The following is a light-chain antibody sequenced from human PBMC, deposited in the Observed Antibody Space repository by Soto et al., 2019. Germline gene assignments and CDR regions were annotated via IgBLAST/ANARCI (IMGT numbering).Light chain of an antibody. Sequence: DVVMTQSPFSLPVTLGQPASISCTSSQSLVYSDGNTYLNWTQQRPGQSPRRLLYKVSNRDSGVPERLSGSGSGTDFTLKISRVEAEDVGVYYCMQGTHWPYTSGQGTELEIK. CDR1: QSLVYSDGNTY. CDR2: KVS. J-gene: IGKJ2*01. CDR3: MQGTHWPYT. V-gene: IGKV2-30*01.